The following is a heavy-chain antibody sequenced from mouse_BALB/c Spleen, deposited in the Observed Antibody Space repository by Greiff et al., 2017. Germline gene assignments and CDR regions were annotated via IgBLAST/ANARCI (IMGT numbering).Heavy chain of an antibody. Sequence: VQLKESGPGLVKPSQSLSLTCTVTGYSITSDYAWNWIRQFPGNKLEWMGYISYSGSTSYNPSLKSRISITRDTSKNQFFLQLNSVTTEDTATYYCASSYRSCFAYWGQGTLVTVSA. J-gene: IGHJ3*01. D-gene: IGHD1-1*01. V-gene: IGHV3-2*02. CDR2: ISYSGST. CDR3: ASSYRSCFAY. CDR1: GYSITSDYA.